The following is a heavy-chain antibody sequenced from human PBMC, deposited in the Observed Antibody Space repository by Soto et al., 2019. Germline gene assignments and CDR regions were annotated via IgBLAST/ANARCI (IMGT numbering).Heavy chain of an antibody. CDR1: GYTFTSYG. CDR2: ISAHNGNT. CDR3: ARGRYGDY. Sequence: QVHLVQSGAEVKKPGASVKVSCKCSGYTFTSYGITWVRQAPGQGLEWMGWISAHNGNTNYAQKLQGRVTVTRDTSTSTASMERRSLSSDGTAVYYCARGRYGDYWGQGALVTVSS. J-gene: IGHJ4*02. V-gene: IGHV1-18*01. D-gene: IGHD1-1*01.